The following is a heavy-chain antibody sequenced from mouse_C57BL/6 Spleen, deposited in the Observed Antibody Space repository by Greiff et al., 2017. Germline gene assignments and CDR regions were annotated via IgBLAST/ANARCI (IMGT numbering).Heavy chain of an antibody. J-gene: IGHJ3*01. V-gene: IGHV14-1*01. D-gene: IGHD3-2*02. CDR1: GFNIKDYY. CDR3: AGTAQATAWFAY. Sequence: VQLKESGAELVRPGASVKLSCTASGFNIKDYYMHWVKQRPEQGLEWIGRIDPEDGDTEYAPKFQGKATMTADTSSNTAYLQLSSLTSEDTAVYYCAGTAQATAWFAYWGQGTLVTVSA. CDR2: IDPEDGDT.